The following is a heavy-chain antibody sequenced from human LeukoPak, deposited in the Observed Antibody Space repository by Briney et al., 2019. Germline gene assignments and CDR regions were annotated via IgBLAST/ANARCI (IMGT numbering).Heavy chain of an antibody. V-gene: IGHV7-4-1*02. CDR1: GYTFTSYA. CDR2: INTNTGNP. Sequence: GASVTVSCTASGYTFTSYAMNWVRQAPGQGLEWMGWINTNTGNPTYAQGFTGRFVFSLDTSVSTAYLQISSLKAEDTAVYYCAENLRITMVRGVIPPGYYYYGMDVWGQGTTVTVSS. D-gene: IGHD3-10*01. CDR3: AENLRITMVRGVIPPGYYYYGMDV. J-gene: IGHJ6*02.